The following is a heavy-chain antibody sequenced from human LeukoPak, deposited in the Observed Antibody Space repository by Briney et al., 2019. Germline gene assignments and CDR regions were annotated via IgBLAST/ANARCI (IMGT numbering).Heavy chain of an antibody. CDR2: ISAYNGNT. D-gene: IGHD3-10*01. CDR1: GYTFTSYG. J-gene: IGHJ4*02. CDR3: ARSASYYYGSGSSYSDY. Sequence: ASVKVSCKASGYTFTSYGISWVRQAPGQGLEWMGWISAYNGNTNYAQKLQGRVTMTTDTSTSTAYMELRSLRSDDTAVYYCARSASYYYGSGSSYSDYWGQGTLVTVSS. V-gene: IGHV1-18*01.